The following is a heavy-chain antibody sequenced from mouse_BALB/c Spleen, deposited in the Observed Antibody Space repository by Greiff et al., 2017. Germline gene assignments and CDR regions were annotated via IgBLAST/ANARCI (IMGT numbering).Heavy chain of an antibody. D-gene: IGHD2-1*01. CDR3: ASGNDYAMDY. Sequence: VQLQQSGAELARPGASVKLSCKASGYTFTSYCMQWVKQRPGQGLEWIGTIYPGDGDTRYTQKFKGKATLTADKSSSTAYMQLSSLASEDSAVYYCASGNDYAMDYWGQGTSVTVSS. CDR1: GYTFTSYC. V-gene: IGHV1-87*01. J-gene: IGHJ4*01. CDR2: IYPGDGDT.